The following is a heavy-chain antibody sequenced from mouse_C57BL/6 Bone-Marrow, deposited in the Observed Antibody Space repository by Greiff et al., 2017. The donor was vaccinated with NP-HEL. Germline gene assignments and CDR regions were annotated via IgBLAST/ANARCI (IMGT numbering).Heavy chain of an antibody. CDR1: DSEVFPIAY. CDR3: ARRGYYGSPYWYFDV. J-gene: IGHJ1*03. CDR2: ILPSIGRT. D-gene: IGHD1-1*01. V-gene: IGHV15-2*01. Sequence: QVQLKQSGSELRSPGSSVKLSCKDFDSEVFPIAYMSWVRQKPGHGFEWIGGILPSIGRTIYGEKFEDKATLDADTLSNTAYLELNSLTSEDSAIYYCARRGYYGSPYWYFDVWGTGTTVTVSS.